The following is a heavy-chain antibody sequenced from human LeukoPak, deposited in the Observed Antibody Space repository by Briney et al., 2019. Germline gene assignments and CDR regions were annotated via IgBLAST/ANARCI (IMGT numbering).Heavy chain of an antibody. V-gene: IGHV4-34*01. J-gene: IGHJ4*02. D-gene: IGHD4-17*01. CDR2: IYYSGST. CDR1: GASFSGYY. Sequence: SETLSLTCAVYGASFSGYYWSWIRQPPGKGRKWIGGIYYSGSTYYNPSLKSRVTISVDTSKNQFSLKLSSVTAADTAVYYCARESRDDYGDYNQMADYWGQGTLVTVSS. CDR3: ARESRDDYGDYNQMADY.